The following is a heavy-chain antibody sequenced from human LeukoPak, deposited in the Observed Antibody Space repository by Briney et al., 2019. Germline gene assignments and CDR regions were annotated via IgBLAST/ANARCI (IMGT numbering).Heavy chain of an antibody. J-gene: IGHJ4*02. CDR3: SKRVPYSSSSVYFDY. Sequence: GGSLRLFCAAAGFISSSYDMRWVRQAAGEGLEGFSAITDTGHRKYYSDSAKGGFTISRDNSRNTLNQQMNSRRGEDQAVDYWSKRVPYSSSSVYFDYWGQGTLVTVSS. D-gene: IGHD6-6*01. CDR1: GFISSSYD. V-gene: IGHV3-23*01. CDR2: ITDTGHRK.